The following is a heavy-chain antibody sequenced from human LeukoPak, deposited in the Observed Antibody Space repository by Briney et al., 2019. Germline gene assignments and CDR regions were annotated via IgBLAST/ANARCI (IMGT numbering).Heavy chain of an antibody. V-gene: IGHV1-18*01. CDR1: GYTFTTYG. CDR2: ISGYNGNT. Sequence: AXVKVACKASGYTFTTYGISWVRQARGQGLEWMGWISGYNGNTNYEQKFQGRVTMTTDTSTSTAYMELRTLRSDDTAVYYCAGTCSASSTNCYTDFWGQGTLVTVSS. CDR3: AGTCSASSTNCYTDF. D-gene: IGHD2-2*02. J-gene: IGHJ4*02.